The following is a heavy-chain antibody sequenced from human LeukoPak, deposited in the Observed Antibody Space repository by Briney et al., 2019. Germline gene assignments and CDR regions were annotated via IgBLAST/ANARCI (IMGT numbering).Heavy chain of an antibody. D-gene: IGHD3-3*01. Sequence: ASVKVSCKASGYTFTSYTMNWVRQAPGQGLEWVGWINTNTGKSTYAQGFTGRFVFSLDTSVSTTYLQINSLKAEDTAVYYCARGGSEYAFWSVQRSNWFDPWGQGTLITASS. J-gene: IGHJ5*02. CDR3: ARGGSEYAFWSVQRSNWFDP. CDR1: GYTFTSYT. V-gene: IGHV7-4-1*02. CDR2: INTNTGKS.